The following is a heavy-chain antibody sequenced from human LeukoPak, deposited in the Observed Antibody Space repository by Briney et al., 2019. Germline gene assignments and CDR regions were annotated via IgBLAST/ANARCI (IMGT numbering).Heavy chain of an antibody. CDR3: ARLSSYGDYVFYYYYYMDV. V-gene: IGHV1-2*02. D-gene: IGHD4-17*01. Sequence: PGASVKVSCKASGYTFTGYYMHWVRQAPGQGLEWMGWINPNSGGTNYAQKFQGRVTMTRDTSISTAYMELSRLRSDDTAVYYCARLSSYGDYVFYYYYYMDVWGKGTTVTVSS. J-gene: IGHJ6*03. CDR2: INPNSGGT. CDR1: GYTFTGYY.